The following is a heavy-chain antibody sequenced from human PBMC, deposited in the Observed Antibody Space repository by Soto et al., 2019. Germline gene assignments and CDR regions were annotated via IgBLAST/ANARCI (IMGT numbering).Heavy chain of an antibody. Sequence: ASVKVSCKASGYTFTSYAMNWVLQAPGQGLEWMGWINTNTGNPTYAQGFTGRFVFSLDTSVSTAYLQICSLKAEDTAVYYCARDPSYDFWSGQNGGYYYGMDVWGQGTTVTVSS. CDR2: INTNTGNP. D-gene: IGHD3-3*01. V-gene: IGHV7-4-1*01. CDR3: ARDPSYDFWSGQNGGYYYGMDV. J-gene: IGHJ6*02. CDR1: GYTFTSYA.